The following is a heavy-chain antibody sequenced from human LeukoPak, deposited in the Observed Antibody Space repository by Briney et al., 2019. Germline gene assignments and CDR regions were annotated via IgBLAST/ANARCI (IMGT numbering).Heavy chain of an antibody. CDR3: ARRGFDYYYYYYMDV. D-gene: IGHD3-10*01. J-gene: IGHJ6*03. CDR2: IYYSGCT. Sequence: PSETLSLTCTVSGGSISSSSYYWGWIRQPPGKGLEWIGSIYYSGCTYYNPSLKSRVTISVDTSKNQFSLKLSSVTAADTAVYYCARRGFDYYYYYYMDVWGKGTTVTVSS. V-gene: IGHV4-39*01. CDR1: GGSISSSSYY.